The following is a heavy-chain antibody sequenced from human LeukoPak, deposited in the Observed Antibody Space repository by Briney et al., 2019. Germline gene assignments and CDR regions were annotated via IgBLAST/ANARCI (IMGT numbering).Heavy chain of an antibody. CDR2: ISGSGGST. D-gene: IGHD2-21*02. Sequence: GGFLRLSCAASGFTFSSYAMSWVRQAPGKGLEWVSAISGSGGSTYYADSVKGRFTISRDNSKNTLYLQMNNLRAEDTAVYYCAKPPGGNLVDYWGQGTLVTVSS. CDR3: AKPPGGNLVDY. CDR1: GFTFSSYA. J-gene: IGHJ4*02. V-gene: IGHV3-23*01.